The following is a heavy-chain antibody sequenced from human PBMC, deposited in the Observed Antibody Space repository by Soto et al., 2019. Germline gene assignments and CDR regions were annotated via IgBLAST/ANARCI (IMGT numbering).Heavy chain of an antibody. Sequence: QVQLLQSGSEVRKPGSSVKVSCKASGGTHNNYAFTWVRQARGQGLEWGGGIIPIFATVVYAQRFEGRVTNSADKSTSTAYMELTNLGFDDTAVYYCTVWWEVVRYQSYVLDVWGQGAAITVSS. J-gene: IGHJ6*02. D-gene: IGHD1-26*01. CDR1: GGTHNNYA. V-gene: IGHV1-69*06. CDR3: TVWWEVVRYQSYVLDV. CDR2: IIPIFATV.